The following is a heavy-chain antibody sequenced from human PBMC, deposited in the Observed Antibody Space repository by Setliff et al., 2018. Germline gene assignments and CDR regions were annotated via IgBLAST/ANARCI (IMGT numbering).Heavy chain of an antibody. CDR3: ARDVYDFRTGQGGP. V-gene: IGHV3-30*02. D-gene: IGHD3-3*01. Sequence: PGGSLRLSCAASGFAFRSYAMDWVRRAPGRGLEWVAFIRYDGSKVLYADSVKGRVTISKDDSKNTLYLQMDNLRPDDTAVYYCARDVYDFRTGQGGPWSQGTRVTVSS. J-gene: IGHJ5*02. CDR2: IRYDGSKV. CDR1: GFAFRSYA.